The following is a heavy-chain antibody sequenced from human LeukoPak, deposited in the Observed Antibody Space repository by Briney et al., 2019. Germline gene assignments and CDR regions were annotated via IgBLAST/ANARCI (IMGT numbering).Heavy chain of an antibody. Sequence: SETLSLTCTVSGGSISSDYWSWIRQHPGKGLEWIGYIYYSGSTYYNPSLKSRVTISVDTSKNQFSLKLSSVTAADTAVYYCARDGSASTRGEFDPWGQGTLVTVSS. CDR2: IYYSGST. J-gene: IGHJ5*02. CDR3: ARDGSASTRGEFDP. V-gene: IGHV4-31*03. D-gene: IGHD2-15*01. CDR1: GGSISSDY.